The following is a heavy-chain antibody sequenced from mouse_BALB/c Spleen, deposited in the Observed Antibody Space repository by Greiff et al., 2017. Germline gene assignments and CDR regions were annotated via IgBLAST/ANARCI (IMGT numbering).Heavy chain of an antibody. CDR2: ISYSGST. Sequence: DVKLVESGPSLVKPSQTLSLTCSVTGDSITSGYWNWIRKFPGNKLEYMGYISYSGSTYYNPSLKSRISITRDTSKNQYYLQLNSVTTEDTATYYCARYYGYDESPYYAMDYWGQGTSVTVSS. J-gene: IGHJ4*01. CDR1: GDSITSGY. V-gene: IGHV3-8*02. D-gene: IGHD2-2*01. CDR3: ARYYGYDESPYYAMDY.